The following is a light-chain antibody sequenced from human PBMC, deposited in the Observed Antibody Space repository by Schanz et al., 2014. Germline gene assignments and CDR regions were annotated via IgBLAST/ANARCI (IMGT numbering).Light chain of an antibody. J-gene: IGLJ3*02. CDR2: EVS. Sequence: QSALTQPPSASGSPGQSVTISCTGTSSDVGGYNYVSWYQQHPGKAPKLMIYEVSKRPSGVSNRFSGSKSGNTASLTISGLQAEDEADYYCGSYAGNINWVFGGGTKVTV. V-gene: IGLV2-8*01. CDR1: SSDVGGYNY. CDR3: GSYAGNINWV.